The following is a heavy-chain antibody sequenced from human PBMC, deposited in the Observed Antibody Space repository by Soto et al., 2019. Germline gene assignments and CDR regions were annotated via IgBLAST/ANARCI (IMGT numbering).Heavy chain of an antibody. Sequence: GSGQPMVRHPNTLRLPGTFSRFSLPPSGMCVSWIRQPPGKALEWLARLDWHDDKYYRTSLKTRLTISKDTSKSQVVRTMANRDPVDTAADYWARGGHDDMSAGTFDYGGQGTRGTVSS. CDR1: RFSLPPSGMC. D-gene: IGHD3-22*01. CDR3: ARGGHDDMSAGTFDY. CDR2: LDWHDDK. V-gene: IGHV2-70*11. J-gene: IGHJ4*02.